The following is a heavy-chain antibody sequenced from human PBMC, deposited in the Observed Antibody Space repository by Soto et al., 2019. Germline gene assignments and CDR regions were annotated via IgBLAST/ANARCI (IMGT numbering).Heavy chain of an antibody. CDR3: ARDDSGSYPYYYYGMDV. Sequence: QVQLVQSGAEVKKPGSSVKVSCTASGGTFSSYAISWVRQAPGQGLEWMGGIIPIFGTANYAQKFQGRVTITADESTSTAYMELSSLRSEDTAVYYCARDDSGSYPYYYYGMDVWGQGTTVTVSS. CDR1: GGTFSSYA. D-gene: IGHD1-26*01. J-gene: IGHJ6*02. V-gene: IGHV1-69*01. CDR2: IIPIFGTA.